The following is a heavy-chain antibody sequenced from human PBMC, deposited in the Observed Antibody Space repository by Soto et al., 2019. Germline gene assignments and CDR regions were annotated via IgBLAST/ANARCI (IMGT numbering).Heavy chain of an antibody. D-gene: IGHD4-17*01. CDR1: GFSLSTSGVG. V-gene: IGHV2-5*02. CDR2: IYWDDSK. Sequence: QITLKESGPTLVKPTQTLTLTCTFSGFSLSTSGVGVGWIRQPPGKALEWLAVIYWDDSKHYSSSLESRLTITKDTSKNQVVLTMTNMDPVDTATYYCAHKGYGDYPIVYWGQGTLVTVSS. CDR3: AHKGYGDYPIVY. J-gene: IGHJ4*02.